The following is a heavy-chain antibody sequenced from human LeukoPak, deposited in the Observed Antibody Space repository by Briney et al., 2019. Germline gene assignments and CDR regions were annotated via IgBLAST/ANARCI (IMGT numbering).Heavy chain of an antibody. CDR3: GRNYGGNKGDDAFDI. Sequence: PTGGALRLSCAASGFTFDDYAMHWVRHAPGKGLEWVSDISWNSGSIGYADSVKGRFTISRDNAKNTLYLQMGSLRAEDMAVYYCGRNYGGNKGDDAFDIWGQGTMVTVSS. D-gene: IGHD4-23*01. V-gene: IGHV3-9*03. CDR1: GFTFDDYA. CDR2: ISWNSGSI. J-gene: IGHJ3*02.